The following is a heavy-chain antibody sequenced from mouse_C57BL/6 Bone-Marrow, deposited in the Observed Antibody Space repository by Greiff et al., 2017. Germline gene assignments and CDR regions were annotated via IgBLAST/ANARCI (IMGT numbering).Heavy chain of an antibody. CDR2: IYPSDSET. CDR1: GYTFTSYW. Sequence: QVQLQQPGAELVRPGSSVKLSCKASGYTFTSYWMDWVKQRPGQGLEWIGNIYPSDSETHYNQKFKDKATLTVDKSSSTAYMQLSSLTSEDSAVYYCARGGYYYGSYAMDYWGQGTSVTVSS. D-gene: IGHD1-1*01. V-gene: IGHV1-61*01. CDR3: ARGGYYYGSYAMDY. J-gene: IGHJ4*01.